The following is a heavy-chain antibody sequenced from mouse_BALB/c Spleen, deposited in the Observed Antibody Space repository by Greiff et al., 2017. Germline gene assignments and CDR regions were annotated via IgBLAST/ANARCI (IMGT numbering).Heavy chain of an antibody. V-gene: IGHV2-4-1*01. CDR2: IWSGGST. D-gene: IGHD2-10*01. CDR3: ARRGSYYGNYGAMDY. J-gene: IGHJ4*01. Sequence: VQLVESGPGLVQPSQSLSITCTVSGFSLTSYGVHWVRQSPGKGLEWLGVIWSGGSTDYNAAFISRLSISKDNSKSQVFFKMNSLQADDTAIYYCARRGSYYGNYGAMDYWGQGTSVTVSS. CDR1: GFSLTSYG.